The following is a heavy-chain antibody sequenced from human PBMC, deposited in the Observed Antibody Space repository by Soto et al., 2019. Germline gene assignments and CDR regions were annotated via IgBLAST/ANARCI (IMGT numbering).Heavy chain of an antibody. Sequence: ASVKVSCKASGYTFTSYYMHWVRQAPGKGLEWMGGFDPEDGETIYAQKFQGRVTMTEDTSTDTAYMELSSLRSEDTAVYYCATGLSAGTYDYWGQGTLVTVSS. CDR2: FDPEDGET. CDR3: ATGLSAGTYDY. CDR1: GYTFTSYY. V-gene: IGHV1-24*01. D-gene: IGHD1-7*01. J-gene: IGHJ4*02.